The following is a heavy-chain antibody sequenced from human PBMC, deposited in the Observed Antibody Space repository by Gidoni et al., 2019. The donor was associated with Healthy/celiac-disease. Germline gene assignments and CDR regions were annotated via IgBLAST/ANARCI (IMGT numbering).Heavy chain of an antibody. CDR3: AKASQNDYGGNSRSDLDY. CDR1: GFTFSSYA. V-gene: IGHV3-23*01. Sequence: EVQLLESGGGLVQPGGSLRLSCAASGFTFSSYAMSWVRQAPGKGLEWVSAISGSGGSTYYADSVKGRFTISRDNSKNTLYLQMNSLRAEDTAVYYCAKASQNDYGGNSRSDLDYWGQGTLVTVSS. J-gene: IGHJ4*02. D-gene: IGHD4-17*01. CDR2: ISGSGGST.